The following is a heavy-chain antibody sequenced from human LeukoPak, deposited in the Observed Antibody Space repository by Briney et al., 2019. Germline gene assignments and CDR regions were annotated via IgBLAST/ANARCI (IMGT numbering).Heavy chain of an antibody. CDR2: ISSSSSYI. Sequence: GSLRLSCAASGFTFSSYSMNWVRQAPGKGLEWVSSISSSSSYIYYADSVKGRFTISRDNAKNSLYLQMNSLRAEDTAVYYCARDRGYSGYDAFLDYWGQGTLVTVSS. CDR3: ARDRGYSGYDAFLDY. D-gene: IGHD5-12*01. J-gene: IGHJ4*02. V-gene: IGHV3-21*01. CDR1: GFTFSSYS.